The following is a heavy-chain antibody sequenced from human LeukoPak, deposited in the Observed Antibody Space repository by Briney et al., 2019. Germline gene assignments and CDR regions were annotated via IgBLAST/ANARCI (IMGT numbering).Heavy chain of an antibody. V-gene: IGHV1-2*02. CDR1: GYTFTGYY. Sequence: ASVKVSCKASGYTFTGYYMHWVRQAPGQGLEWMGWINPNSGGTNYAQKFQSRVTMTRDTSISTAYMELSRLRSDDTAVYYCARGPFYYVWGSYIDYWGQGTLVTVSP. D-gene: IGHD3-16*01. CDR2: INPNSGGT. CDR3: ARGPFYYVWGSYIDY. J-gene: IGHJ4*02.